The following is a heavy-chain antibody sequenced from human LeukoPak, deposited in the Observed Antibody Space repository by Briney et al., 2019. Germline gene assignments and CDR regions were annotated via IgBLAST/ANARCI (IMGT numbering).Heavy chain of an antibody. D-gene: IGHD3-16*01. CDR2: INPNSGGT. J-gene: IGHJ6*03. V-gene: IGHV1-2*04. Sequence: GASVKVSCKASGYTFTGYYMHWVRQAPGQGLEWMGWINPNSGGTNYAQKFQGWVTMTRDTSIGTAYMELSRLRSDDTAVYYCARGSRKFGSNYYYYYYMDVWGKGTTVTVSS. CDR1: GYTFTGYY. CDR3: ARGSRKFGSNYYYYYYMDV.